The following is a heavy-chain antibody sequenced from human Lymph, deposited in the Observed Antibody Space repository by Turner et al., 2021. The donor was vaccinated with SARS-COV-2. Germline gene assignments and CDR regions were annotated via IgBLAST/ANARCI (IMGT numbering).Heavy chain of an antibody. V-gene: IGHV3-43*02. CDR3: AKDPGYCSGGSCYSRTYFDF. D-gene: IGHD2-15*01. CDR1: GFPFDDYA. CDR2: ISGDGGGT. J-gene: IGHJ4*02. Sequence: EVQLVESGRGVVQPGGSLRLSCAASGFPFDDYAMHWVRQAPGKGLEWVSLISGDGGGTYYADAVKGRFTISRDNSKNSLSLQMNSLIAEDTALYYCAKDPGYCSGGSCYSRTYFDFWGQGTLVTVSA.